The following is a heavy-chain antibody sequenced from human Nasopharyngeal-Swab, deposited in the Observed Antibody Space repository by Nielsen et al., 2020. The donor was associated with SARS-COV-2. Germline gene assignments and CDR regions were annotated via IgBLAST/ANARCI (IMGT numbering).Heavy chain of an antibody. D-gene: IGHD6-6*01. V-gene: IGHV4-30-4*02. Sequence: SETLSLTCTVSGGPISSGDYYWSWIRQPPGKGLEWIGYIYYSGSTHYNPSLKSRVTISVDTSKNQFSLKLSSVTAADTAVYYCARGQYSSSPSFDYWGQGTLVTVSS. CDR2: IYYSGST. CDR3: ARGQYSSSPSFDY. CDR1: GGPISSGDYY. J-gene: IGHJ4*02.